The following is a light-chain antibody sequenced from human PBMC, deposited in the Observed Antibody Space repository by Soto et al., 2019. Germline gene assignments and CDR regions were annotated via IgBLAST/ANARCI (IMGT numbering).Light chain of an antibody. CDR1: QSVRNN. Sequence: EIMMTQSPATLSVSPGERATLSCRASQSVRNNLAWYQQKPGQAPRLLIYYASTRATGIPARFSGSGSGTEFTLTTSTLHSEDFPLYYCKNYNKWPPITFGKGTRLEIK. J-gene: IGKJ5*01. V-gene: IGKV3-15*01. CDR3: KNYNKWPPIT. CDR2: YAS.